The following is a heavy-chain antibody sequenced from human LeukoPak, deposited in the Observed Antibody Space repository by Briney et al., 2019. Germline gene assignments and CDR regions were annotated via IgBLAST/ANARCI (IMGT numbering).Heavy chain of an antibody. V-gene: IGHV4-59*01. CDR3: ADGRPVRY. Sequence: PSETLSLTCTVSGGSISSYYWSWIRQPPGKGLEWIGYIYYSGSTNYNPSLKSRVTISVDTSKNQFSLKLSSVTAADTAVYYCADGRPVRYWGQGTLVTVSS. CDR1: GGSISSYY. CDR2: IYYSGST. J-gene: IGHJ4*02. D-gene: IGHD3-10*01.